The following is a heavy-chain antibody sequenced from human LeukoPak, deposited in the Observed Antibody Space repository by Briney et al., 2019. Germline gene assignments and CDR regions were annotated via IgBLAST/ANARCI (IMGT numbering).Heavy chain of an antibody. Sequence: ASVKVSCKASGYTFTSYGISWVRQAPGQGLEWMGWISAYNGNTNYAQKLQGRVTMTTDTSTSTAYMELRSLRSDDTAVYYCAREGFGGGPYFGNYFDYWGQGTLVTVSS. CDR2: ISAYNGNT. J-gene: IGHJ4*02. D-gene: IGHD1-14*01. CDR3: AREGFGGGPYFGNYFDY. CDR1: GYTFTSYG. V-gene: IGHV1-18*01.